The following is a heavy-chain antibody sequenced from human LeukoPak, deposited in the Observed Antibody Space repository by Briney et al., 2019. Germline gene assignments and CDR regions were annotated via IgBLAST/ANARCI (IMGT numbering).Heavy chain of an antibody. CDR2: MNPHSDDT. D-gene: IGHD3-10*01. CDR3: ARVGRGFYGSGSYRRFDS. CDR1: GYTFSSYD. J-gene: IGHJ4*02. Sequence: ASVKVSCKASGYTFSSYDIHWVRQATGQGLEWVGWMNPHSDDTGSAQKFQGRVTMSSDSSIGTAYMELSSLTSDDTAIYYCARVGRGFYGSGSYRRFDSWGQGTLVTVSS. V-gene: IGHV1-8*01.